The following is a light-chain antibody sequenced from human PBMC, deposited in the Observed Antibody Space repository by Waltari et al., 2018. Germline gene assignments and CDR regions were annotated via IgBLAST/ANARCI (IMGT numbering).Light chain of an antibody. V-gene: IGKV3-15*01. Sequence: EIVMTQSPATLSVSPGERATLSCRASQSVSTKLAWYQQKPGQAPRLLIYGASTMATGIPARFSGSGSGTDFTLTISSLQSEDFAVYYCQQYYNWPPVTFGQGTRLEIK. J-gene: IGKJ5*01. CDR2: GAS. CDR1: QSVSTK. CDR3: QQYYNWPPVT.